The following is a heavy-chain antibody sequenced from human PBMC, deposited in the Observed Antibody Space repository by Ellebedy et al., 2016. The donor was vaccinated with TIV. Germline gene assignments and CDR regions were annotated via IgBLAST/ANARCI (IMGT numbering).Heavy chain of an antibody. Sequence: SETLSLXXTVYGASFSGYYWSWIRQPPGKGLEWIGEVNPSGSTNYNPSLKSRVTISVDTSNTQFSLELSSVTAADTAVYYCASWGDYSGNRHFDYWGQGILVTVSS. D-gene: IGHD4-23*01. J-gene: IGHJ4*02. CDR1: GASFSGYY. CDR3: ASWGDYSGNRHFDY. V-gene: IGHV4-34*01. CDR2: VNPSGST.